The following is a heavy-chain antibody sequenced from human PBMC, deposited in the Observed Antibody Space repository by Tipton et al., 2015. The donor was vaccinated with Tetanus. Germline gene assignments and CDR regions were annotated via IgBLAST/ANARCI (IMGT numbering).Heavy chain of an antibody. V-gene: IGHV3-53*01. J-gene: IGHJ3*02. CDR2: IYSGGST. D-gene: IGHD6-6*01. Sequence: SLRLSCAASGFTVSSNYMSWVRQAPGKGLEWVSVIYSGGSTYYADSVKGRFTISRDNSKNTLYLQMNSLRAEDTAVYYCAREAPFRADAFDIWGQGKMVTASS. CDR1: GFTVSSNY. CDR3: AREAPFRADAFDI.